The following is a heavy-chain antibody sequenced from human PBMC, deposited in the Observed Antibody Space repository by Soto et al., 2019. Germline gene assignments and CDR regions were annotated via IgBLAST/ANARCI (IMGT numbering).Heavy chain of an antibody. CDR1: GFTFNTEG. D-gene: IGHD6-13*01. V-gene: IGHV3-23*01. Sequence: LRLSCEASGFTFNTEGMSWIRQAPGKGLEWVSAISGSGDRTNYAASVKGRFAISRDNSMNMLSLQMNSLRAEDTAVYYCAKAFGYSSTWYARNWFDPWGQGSLVTVSS. J-gene: IGHJ5*02. CDR3: AKAFGYSSTWYARNWFDP. CDR2: ISGSGDRT.